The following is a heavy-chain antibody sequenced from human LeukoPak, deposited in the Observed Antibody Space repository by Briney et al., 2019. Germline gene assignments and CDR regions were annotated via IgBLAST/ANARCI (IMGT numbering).Heavy chain of an antibody. CDR2: ISSSGSIM. Sequence: GGSLRLSCAASGFTFSGYYMSWIRQAPGKGLEWVSYISSSGSIMYYGDSVKGRFTISRDNAKNSLFLQMNSLRAEDTAVYFCARTRKDYYDNSGLFDSWGQGTLVTVSS. CDR1: GFTFSGYY. D-gene: IGHD3-22*01. J-gene: IGHJ4*02. V-gene: IGHV3-11*01. CDR3: ARTRKDYYDNSGLFDS.